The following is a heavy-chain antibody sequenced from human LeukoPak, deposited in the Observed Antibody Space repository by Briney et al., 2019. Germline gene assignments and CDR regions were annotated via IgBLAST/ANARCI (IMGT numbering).Heavy chain of an antibody. Sequence: ASVKVSCKASGYTFTSYDINWVRQATGQGLEWMGWMNPNSGNTGYAQKSQGRVTMTRNTSISTAYMELSSLRSEDTAVYYCARARRFLEWLPVNWFDPWGQGTLVTVSS. V-gene: IGHV1-8*01. CDR2: MNPNSGNT. J-gene: IGHJ5*02. CDR3: ARARRFLEWLPVNWFDP. CDR1: GYTFTSYD. D-gene: IGHD3-3*01.